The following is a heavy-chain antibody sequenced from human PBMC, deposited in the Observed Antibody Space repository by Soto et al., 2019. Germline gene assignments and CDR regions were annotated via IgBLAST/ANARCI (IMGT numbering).Heavy chain of an antibody. CDR2: INHSGST. CDR3: ARVHVMVVAGSTFDY. D-gene: IGHD2-21*02. V-gene: IGHV4-34*01. J-gene: IGHJ4*01. Sequence: SETLSLTCAVYGGSFSGYYWSWIRQPPGKGLEWIGEINHSGSTNYNPSLKSRVTISVDTSKNQFSLKLSSVTAADTAVYYCARVHVMVVAGSTFDYWGHGSLVTVSS. CDR1: GGSFSGYY.